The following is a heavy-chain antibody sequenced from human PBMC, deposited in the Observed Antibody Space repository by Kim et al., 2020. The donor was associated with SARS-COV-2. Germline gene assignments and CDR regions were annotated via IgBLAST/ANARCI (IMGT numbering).Heavy chain of an antibody. D-gene: IGHD1-26*01. CDR3: AINLDSGSYSYYFDY. J-gene: IGHJ4*02. CDR2: IYPGDSDT. V-gene: IGHV5-51*01. Sequence: GESLKISCKGSGYSFTSYWIGWVRQMPGKGLEWMGIIYPGDSDTRYSPSFQGQVTISADKSISTAYLQWSSLKASDTAMYYCAINLDSGSYSYYFDYWGQGTLVTVSS. CDR1: GYSFTSYW.